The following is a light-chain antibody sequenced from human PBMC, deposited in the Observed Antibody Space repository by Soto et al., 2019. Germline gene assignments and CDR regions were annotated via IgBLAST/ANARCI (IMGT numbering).Light chain of an antibody. J-gene: IGKJ1*01. Sequence: EIVLMQPPCPLSVSPGDRVTLSCRASQTVNNNYLAWYQQKPGQAPRLLIYGASTPATGTPARFSGSGSGTHFTLTVSRLEPEDFAVYYCQQYGGSAPWTFGPGTKVDIK. CDR1: QTVNNNY. CDR2: GAS. CDR3: QQYGGSAPWT. V-gene: IGKV3-20*01.